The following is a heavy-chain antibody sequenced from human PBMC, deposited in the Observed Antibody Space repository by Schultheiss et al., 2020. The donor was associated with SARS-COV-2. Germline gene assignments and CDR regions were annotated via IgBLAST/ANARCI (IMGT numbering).Heavy chain of an antibody. Sequence: GGSLRLSCAASGFTFSSYAMHWVRQAPGKGLEWVAVISYDGSNKYYADSVKGRFTISRDNSKNTLYLQMNSLRAEDTAVYYCARDSSYCSSTSCYTAYYYYYYMDVWGKGTTVTVSS. J-gene: IGHJ6*03. V-gene: IGHV3-30*04. CDR2: ISYDGSNK. CDR1: GFTFSSYA. CDR3: ARDSSYCSSTSCYTAYYYYYYMDV. D-gene: IGHD2-2*02.